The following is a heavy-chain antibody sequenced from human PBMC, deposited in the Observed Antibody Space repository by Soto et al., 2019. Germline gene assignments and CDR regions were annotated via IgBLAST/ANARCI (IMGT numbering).Heavy chain of an antibody. J-gene: IGHJ6*02. D-gene: IGHD3-3*01. V-gene: IGHV3-48*02. CDR3: AREDPWSANADDMDV. Sequence: GGSLRLSCVASGFTFRSYSLNWVRQAPGKGLEWVSYISSGSGTIYYADSVKGRFTISRDNAENSLYLQMNSLRDDDTAVYYCAREDPWSANADDMDVWGQGTTVTVSS. CDR2: ISSGSGTI. CDR1: GFTFRSYS.